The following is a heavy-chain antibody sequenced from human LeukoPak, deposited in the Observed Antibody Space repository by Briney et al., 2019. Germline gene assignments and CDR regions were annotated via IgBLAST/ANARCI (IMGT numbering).Heavy chain of an antibody. CDR2: ISSSSSYI. Sequence: GGSLRLSCAASGFTFSSYSMNWVRQAPGKGLEWVSSISSSSSYIYYADSVKGRFTISRDNAMNSLYLQMNSLRAEDTAVYYCAGGYEETYYYYCMDVWGKGTTVTVSS. V-gene: IGHV3-21*01. CDR1: GFTFSSYS. J-gene: IGHJ6*03. CDR3: AGGYEETYYYYCMDV. D-gene: IGHD5-12*01.